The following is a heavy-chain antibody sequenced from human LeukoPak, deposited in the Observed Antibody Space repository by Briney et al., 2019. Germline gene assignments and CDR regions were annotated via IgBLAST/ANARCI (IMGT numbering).Heavy chain of an antibody. CDR2: IKQVGGEK. J-gene: IGHJ4*02. Sequence: SGGSLRLSCAASGFTFGSFWTTCVSQLQEGVLEWEPKIKQVGGEKTYADSVTGRLTISRDNAKNSLYLQRHSLRVEDTALYYCARDLKTYSINWYEWAIFYYWGQGTLVTVSS. CDR1: GFTFGSFW. D-gene: IGHD6-13*01. V-gene: IGHV3-7*01. CDR3: ARDLKTYSINWYEWAIFYY.